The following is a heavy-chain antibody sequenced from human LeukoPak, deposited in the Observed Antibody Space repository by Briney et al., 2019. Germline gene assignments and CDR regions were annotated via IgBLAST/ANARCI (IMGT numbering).Heavy chain of an antibody. D-gene: IGHD6-19*01. CDR2: IKQDGSEK. V-gene: IGHV3-7*01. CDR3: ARDSARDEYSSGWYVY. J-gene: IGHJ4*02. CDR1: GFTFSSYW. Sequence: GGSLRLSCAASGFTFSSYWMSWVRQAPGKGLEWVANIKQDGSEKYYVDSVKGRFTISRDNAKNSLYLQMNSLRAEDTAVYYYARDSARDEYSSGWYVYWGQGTLVTVSS.